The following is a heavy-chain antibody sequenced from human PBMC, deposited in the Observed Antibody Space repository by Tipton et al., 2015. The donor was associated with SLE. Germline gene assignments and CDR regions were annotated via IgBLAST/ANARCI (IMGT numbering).Heavy chain of an antibody. CDR1: GVSITSGDYY. V-gene: IGHV4-31*03. Sequence: TLSLTCSVSGVSITSGDYYWSWVRQHPGRGLEWIGYIYYTGSTFYNPSLKSRLTLSVDTSNNQFSLKLSSVTAADTALYYCARDPTGDDAFDVWGQGTMVTVSS. D-gene: IGHD7-27*01. CDR3: ARDPTGDDAFDV. CDR2: IYYTGST. J-gene: IGHJ3*01.